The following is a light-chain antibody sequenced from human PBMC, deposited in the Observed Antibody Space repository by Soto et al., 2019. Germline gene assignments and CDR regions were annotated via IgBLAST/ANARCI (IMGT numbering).Light chain of an antibody. Sequence: EIVLTQSPATLSVSPGERVTLSCRASQSVSTNLAWYQQKPGQAPRLLIYGASTRATGVPARFSGSGSGTEFTLTVSSLQSADFALYFCQQYNNWPPPTFGGGTKVDIK. CDR3: QQYNNWPPPT. J-gene: IGKJ4*01. CDR2: GAS. CDR1: QSVSTN. V-gene: IGKV3-15*01.